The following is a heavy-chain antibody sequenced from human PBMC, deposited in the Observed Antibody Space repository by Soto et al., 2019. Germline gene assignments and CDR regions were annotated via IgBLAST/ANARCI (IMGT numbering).Heavy chain of an antibody. V-gene: IGHV4-61*08. J-gene: IGHJ5*02. D-gene: IGHD6-19*01. Sequence: SXETLSLTCTVSGSALSSGGYFYTWVRQPPGKGLEWLGYIYYSGGTNYNPSLKSRVTISLDKSKSQFSLRLISVTAADTAVYYCTREQSDDNYFDHWGQGALVTVSS. CDR1: GSALSSGGYF. CDR3: TREQSDDNYFDH. CDR2: IYYSGGT.